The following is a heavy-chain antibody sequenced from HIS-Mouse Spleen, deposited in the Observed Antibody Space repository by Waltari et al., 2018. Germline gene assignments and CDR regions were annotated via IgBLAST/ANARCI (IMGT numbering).Heavy chain of an antibody. CDR1: GGSISSSSYY. CDR2: IYYSGST. CDR3: ASSSIAVAGTGFDY. D-gene: IGHD6-19*01. V-gene: IGHV4-39*07. J-gene: IGHJ4*02. Sequence: QLQLQESGPGLVKPSETLSLTCTVSGGSISSSSYYWGLIRQPPGKGLEWIGSIYYSGSTYYNPSLKSRVTISVDTSKNQFSLKLSSVTAADTAVYYCASSSIAVAGTGFDYWGQGTLVTVSS.